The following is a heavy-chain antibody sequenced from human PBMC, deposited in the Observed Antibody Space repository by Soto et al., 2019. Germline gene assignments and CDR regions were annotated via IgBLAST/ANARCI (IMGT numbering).Heavy chain of an antibody. CDR2: ISHDGSNK. Sequence: QVQLVESGGGVVQPGRSLRLSCAASGFTFSSYGIHWVRQAPGKGLERVALISHDGSNKYYADSVKGRFTISSDNAKNRLYLQMNSLSGEDTAVYYCVKDLLPYFAAGGTCFDYWGQGTLVTVSS. J-gene: IGHJ4*02. CDR1: GFTFSSYG. V-gene: IGHV3-30*18. CDR3: VKDLLPYFAAGGTCFDY. D-gene: IGHD6-13*01.